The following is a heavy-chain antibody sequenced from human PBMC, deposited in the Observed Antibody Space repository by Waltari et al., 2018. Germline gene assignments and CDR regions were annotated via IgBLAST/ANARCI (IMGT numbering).Heavy chain of an antibody. D-gene: IGHD6-13*01. CDR1: GGSISSSSYY. CDR2: IYYSGST. Sequence: QLQLQESGPGLVKPSETLSLTCTVSGGSISSSSYYWGWIRQPPGKGLEWIGSIYYSGSTYYNPSLKSRVTISVDTSKNQFSLKLSSVTAADTAVYYSARDVAAAGTFDYWGQGTLVTVSS. V-gene: IGHV4-39*07. J-gene: IGHJ4*02. CDR3: ARDVAAAGTFDY.